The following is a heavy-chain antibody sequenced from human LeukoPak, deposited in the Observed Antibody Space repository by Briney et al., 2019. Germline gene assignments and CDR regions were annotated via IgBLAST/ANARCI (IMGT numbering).Heavy chain of an antibody. J-gene: IGHJ4*02. V-gene: IGHV3-21*01. CDR1: GFTFSSYN. CDR3: ARHPDPIVGATDY. Sequence: GGSLRLSCAASGFTFSSYNMDWVRQAPGKGLEWVSSISSSSSYIYYADSVKGRFTISRDNAKNSLYLQMNSLRAEDTAVYYCARHPDPIVGATDYWGQGTLVTVSS. D-gene: IGHD1-26*01. CDR2: ISSSSSYI.